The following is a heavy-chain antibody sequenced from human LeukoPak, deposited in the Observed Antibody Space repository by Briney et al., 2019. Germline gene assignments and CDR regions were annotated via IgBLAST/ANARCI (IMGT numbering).Heavy chain of an antibody. CDR1: GGSLSGYY. CDR2: INHSGST. V-gene: IGHV4-34*01. Sequence: PSETLSLTCAVYGGSLSGYYWSWIRQPPGKGLEWIGEINHSGSTNYNPSLKSRVTISVDTSKNQFSLKLSSVTAADTAVYYCAQDEMVTISWGQGTLVTVSS. J-gene: IGHJ5*02. CDR3: AQDEMVTIS. D-gene: IGHD5-24*01.